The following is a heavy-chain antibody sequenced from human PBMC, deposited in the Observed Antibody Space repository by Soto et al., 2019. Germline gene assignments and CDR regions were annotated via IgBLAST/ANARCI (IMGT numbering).Heavy chain of an antibody. J-gene: IGHJ4*02. V-gene: IGHV3-66*01. CDR2: IYNDGTS. CDR3: VRVDWAGSKRGYFDF. D-gene: IGHD6-19*01. CDR1: GFSVSIKY. Sequence: EVQLVESGGGLVQPGGSLRLSCAASGFSVSIKYMTWVRQAPGKGLEWVSVIYNDGTSYYADSVKGRFTISRDNSKNTLYLQMSSLRAEDTAVYYSVRVDWAGSKRGYFDFWGQGTLVTVSS.